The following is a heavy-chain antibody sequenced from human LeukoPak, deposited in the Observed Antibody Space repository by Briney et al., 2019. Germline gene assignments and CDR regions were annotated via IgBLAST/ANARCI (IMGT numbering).Heavy chain of an antibody. J-gene: IGHJ4*02. CDR2: ISDNGGMT. Sequence: GGSLRLSCSASGITFSSHAMHWVRQAPGKGPEYVSAISDNGGMTFYADSVKGRFTISRDNSKNTLYLHMSSLRGEDTAVYYCYVSGWTEDIDNWGQGTLVTVSS. CDR3: YVSGWTEDIDN. V-gene: IGHV3-64D*06. D-gene: IGHD6-19*01. CDR1: GITFSSHA.